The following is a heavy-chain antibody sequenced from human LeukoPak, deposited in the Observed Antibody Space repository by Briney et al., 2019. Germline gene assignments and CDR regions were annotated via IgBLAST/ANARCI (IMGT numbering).Heavy chain of an antibody. CDR3: AKSSGSYRP. CDR2: IYPSGS. D-gene: IGHD1-26*01. J-gene: IGHJ5*02. V-gene: IGHV4-4*07. Sequence: SETLSLTCTVSGDSIGSNYWSWIRQPAGKGLEWIGRIYPSGSNYNPSLKSRVTISVDKPKNQFSLKLISVTAADTAMYYCAKSSGSYRPWGQGTLVTVSS. CDR1: GDSIGSNY.